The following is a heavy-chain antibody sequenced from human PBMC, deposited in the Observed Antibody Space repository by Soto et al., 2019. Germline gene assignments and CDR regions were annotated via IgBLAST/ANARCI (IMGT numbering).Heavy chain of an antibody. CDR2: IIPIFGTA. J-gene: IGHJ6*02. V-gene: IGHV1-69*13. CDR3: ARGPIAARLWYYYYGMDV. Sequence: ASVKVSFKASGGTFSSYAISWVRQAPGQGLEWMGGIIPIFGTANYAQKFQGRVTITADESTSTAYMELSSLRSEDTAVYYCARGPIAARLWYYYYGMDVWGQGTTVTVSS. CDR1: GGTFSSYA. D-gene: IGHD6-6*01.